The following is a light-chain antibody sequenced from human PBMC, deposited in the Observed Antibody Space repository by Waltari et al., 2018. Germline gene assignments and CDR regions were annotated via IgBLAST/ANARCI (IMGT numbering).Light chain of an antibody. Sequence: QSVLTQPPSASGTPGQRVTISCSGSNSNVRVNPVTWYQQLPGPAPEVLIYSNDQRPSGVPDRISGSKSGTSASLAISGLQSEDEAHYYCAAWDDSLRAVVFGGGTKVTVL. J-gene: IGLJ2*01. V-gene: IGLV1-44*01. CDR1: NSNVRVNP. CDR2: SND. CDR3: AAWDDSLRAVV.